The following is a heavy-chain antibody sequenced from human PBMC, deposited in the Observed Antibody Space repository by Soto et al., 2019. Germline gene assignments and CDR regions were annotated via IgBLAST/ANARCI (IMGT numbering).Heavy chain of an antibody. D-gene: IGHD1-26*01. Sequence: GGSLRLSCAASGFSFRTYTMSWVRQAPGKGLEWLSVISGSGGSPSYADSVQGRFVISRDNARNTLYLHMNSLRAEDTAMYYCAKARCTTTDCYVPDYRGRGSLVTGSS. J-gene: IGHJ4*02. CDR1: GFSFRTYT. CDR3: AKARCTTTDCYVPDY. CDR2: ISGSGGSP. V-gene: IGHV3-23*01.